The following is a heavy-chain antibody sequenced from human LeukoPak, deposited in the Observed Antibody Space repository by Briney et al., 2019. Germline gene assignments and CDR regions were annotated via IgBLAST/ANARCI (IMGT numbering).Heavy chain of an antibody. J-gene: IGHJ2*01. D-gene: IGHD3-22*01. Sequence: ASVKVSCKASGYTFTSYGISWVRQAPGQGLEWMGWISAYNGNTNYAQKLQGRVTMTTDTSTSTAYMELSSLRSEDTAVYYCASDYYDSSGHWYFDLWGRGTLVTVSS. V-gene: IGHV1-18*01. CDR2: ISAYNGNT. CDR3: ASDYYDSSGHWYFDL. CDR1: GYTFTSYG.